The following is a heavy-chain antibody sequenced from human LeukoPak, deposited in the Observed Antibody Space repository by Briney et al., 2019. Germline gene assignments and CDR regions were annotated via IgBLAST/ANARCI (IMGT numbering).Heavy chain of an antibody. J-gene: IGHJ4*02. D-gene: IGHD6-13*01. CDR3: AINPTSSSWRPFDY. V-gene: IGHV1-69*06. CDR2: IIPIFGTA. Sequence: SVTVSFKASGGTFISYAISWVRQAPGQGLEWMGGIIPIFGTANYAQKFQGRVTITADKSTSTAYMELSSLRSEDTAVYYCAINPTSSSWRPFDYWGQGTLVTVSS. CDR1: GGTFISYA.